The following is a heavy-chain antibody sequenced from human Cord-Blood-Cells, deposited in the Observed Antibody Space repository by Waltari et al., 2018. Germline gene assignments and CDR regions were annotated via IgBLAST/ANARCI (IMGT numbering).Heavy chain of an antibody. V-gene: IGHV3-33*01. Sequence: QVQLVESGGGVVQPGRSLRLSCEASGFTFSSYGMHWVRQAPGKGLEWVAVIWYDGSNKYYADSVKGRFTISRDNSKNTLYLQMNSLRAEDTAVYYCARRLDYGHAFDIWGQGTMVTVSS. CDR1: GFTFSSYG. CDR3: ARRLDYGHAFDI. J-gene: IGHJ3*02. D-gene: IGHD4-17*01. CDR2: IWYDGSNK.